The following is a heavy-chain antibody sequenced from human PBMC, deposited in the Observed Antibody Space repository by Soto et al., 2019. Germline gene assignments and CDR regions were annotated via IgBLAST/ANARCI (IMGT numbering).Heavy chain of an antibody. D-gene: IGHD3-10*01. Sequence: EVQLVESGGGLVKPGGSLRLSCAASGFTFSSYDMNWVRQAPGKGLEWVSSITSSSTYMNYADSVKGRFTTSRDNAGNSLYLQMNSLRAEDTAVYYCARVGMASGNDYGSGSYDIWGQGTLITVSS. V-gene: IGHV3-21*02. J-gene: IGHJ4*02. CDR3: ARVGMASGNDYGSGSYDI. CDR1: GFTFSSYD. CDR2: ITSSSTYM.